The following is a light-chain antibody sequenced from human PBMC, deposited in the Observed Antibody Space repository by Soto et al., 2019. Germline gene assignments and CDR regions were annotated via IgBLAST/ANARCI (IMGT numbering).Light chain of an antibody. CDR3: QQYNSYST. CDR1: QSVSGW. CDR2: QAS. Sequence: DIQMTQSPSTLSASVGDRVAITCRASQSVSGWLAWYQQKPGKVPKLLIYQASTLEDGVPSRFSGSGSGTEFTLTISSLQPDDSATYYCQQYNSYSTFGQGTKVEVK. V-gene: IGKV1-5*03. J-gene: IGKJ1*01.